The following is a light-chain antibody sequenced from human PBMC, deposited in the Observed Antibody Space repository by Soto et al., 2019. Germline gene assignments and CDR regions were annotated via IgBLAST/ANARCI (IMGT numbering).Light chain of an antibody. CDR3: SSYTSSSTLLYV. Sequence: QSVLTQPASVSGSPGQSITISCTGTSSDGGGYNYVSWYQQHPGKAPKLMIYDVSNRPSGVSNRFSGSKSGNTASLTISGLQAEDEADYSCSSYTSSSTLLYVFGTGTKVTVL. V-gene: IGLV2-14*01. CDR2: DVS. CDR1: SSDGGGYNY. J-gene: IGLJ1*01.